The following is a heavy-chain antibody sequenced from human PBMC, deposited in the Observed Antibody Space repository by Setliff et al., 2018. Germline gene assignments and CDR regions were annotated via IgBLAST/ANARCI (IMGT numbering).Heavy chain of an antibody. V-gene: IGHV4-34*01. CDR1: GGSFSGYY. Sequence: SETLSLTCAVYGGSFSGYYWSWIRQPPGKGLEWIGEINHSGSTYYNPSLKSRVTISVDTSKNQFSLKLTSVTAADTAVYYCARHGLQFLEWLSAFDHWGQGTLVTVSS. J-gene: IGHJ4*02. CDR2: INHSGST. CDR3: ARHGLQFLEWLSAFDH. D-gene: IGHD3-3*01.